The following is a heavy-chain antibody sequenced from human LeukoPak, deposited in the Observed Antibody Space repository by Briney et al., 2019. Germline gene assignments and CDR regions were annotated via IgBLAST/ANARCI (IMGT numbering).Heavy chain of an antibody. CDR1: GGSISSSSYY. CDR2: VYYTGAS. J-gene: IGHJ6*03. CDR3: ARASRFGELKALYYMDV. V-gene: IGHV4-39*07. D-gene: IGHD3-10*01. Sequence: SETLSLTCTVSGGSISSSSYYWGWIRQPPGKGLEWIGSVYYTGASYYNPSLKSRVTISIDTSKNHFSLKLSSVTAADTAVYYCARASRFGELKALYYMDVWGKGTTVTVSS.